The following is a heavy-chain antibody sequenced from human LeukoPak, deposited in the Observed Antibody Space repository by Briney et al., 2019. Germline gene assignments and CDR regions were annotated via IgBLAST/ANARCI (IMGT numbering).Heavy chain of an antibody. CDR1: GGSFSGYD. V-gene: IGHV4-34*01. Sequence: SETLSLTCAVYGGSFSGYDWSWIRQPPGKGLEGIGEINHSGRPNYNPSLTRRATISVDTSKNQFSLKLSSVTAADTAVYYCARRPGVKIYCSSTGPGWFDPSGQGTLVTVSS. J-gene: IGHJ5*02. CDR2: INHSGRP. D-gene: IGHD2-2*01. CDR3: ARRPGVKIYCSSTGPGWFDP.